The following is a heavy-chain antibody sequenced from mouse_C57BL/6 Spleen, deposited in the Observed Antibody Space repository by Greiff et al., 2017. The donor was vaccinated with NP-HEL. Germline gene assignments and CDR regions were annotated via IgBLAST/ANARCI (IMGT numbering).Heavy chain of an antibody. V-gene: IGHV1-55*01. CDR1: GYTFTSYW. D-gene: IGHD3-3*01. J-gene: IGHJ2*01. Sequence: VQLQKPGAELVKPGASVKMSCKASGYTFTSYWITWVKPRPGQGLEWIGDIYPGSGSTNYNEKFKSKATLTVDTSSSTAYMQLSSLTSEDSAVYYCARWRGTRGYYFDYWGQGTTLTVSS. CDR2: IYPGSGST. CDR3: ARWRGTRGYYFDY.